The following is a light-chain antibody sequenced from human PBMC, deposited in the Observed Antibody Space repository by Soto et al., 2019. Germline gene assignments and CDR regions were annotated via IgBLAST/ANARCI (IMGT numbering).Light chain of an antibody. J-gene: IGKJ3*01. Sequence: IQLTQSPSSLSASVGDRVTITCRASQGISSYLAWYQQKPGKAPKLLIYAASTLQSGVPSRFSGSGSGTDFTLTISSLQPEDFVTYYCQQLNSYPWGFTFGPGTKVDIK. CDR2: AAS. CDR3: QQLNSYPWGFT. V-gene: IGKV1-9*01. CDR1: QGISSY.